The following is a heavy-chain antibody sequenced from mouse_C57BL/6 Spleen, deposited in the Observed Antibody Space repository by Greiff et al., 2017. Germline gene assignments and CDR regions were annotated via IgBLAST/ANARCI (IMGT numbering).Heavy chain of an antibody. Sequence: EVKLQQSGPGLVKPSQSLSLSCSVTGYSITSGYYWNWIRQFPGNKLEWMGYISYDGSNNYNPSLKDRISITRDTSKNQFFLKLKSVTTEDTAAYYCARLITTVVATGYFDVWGTGTTVTVSS. CDR3: ARLITTVVATGYFDV. CDR2: ISYDGSN. V-gene: IGHV3-6*01. D-gene: IGHD1-1*01. CDR1: GYSITSGYY. J-gene: IGHJ1*03.